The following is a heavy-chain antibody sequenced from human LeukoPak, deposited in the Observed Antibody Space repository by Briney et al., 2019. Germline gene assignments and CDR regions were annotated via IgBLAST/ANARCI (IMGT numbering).Heavy chain of an antibody. CDR3: AREVPHDSGRFDP. D-gene: IGHD3-10*01. CDR1: GGSISSYY. V-gene: IGHV4-59*01. Sequence: PSETLSLTCTVSGGSISSYYWSWLRQPPGKGLEWIGYIYYSGSTNYNPSLKSRVTISVDTSKNQFSLKLSSVTAADTAVYYCAREVPHDSGRFDPWGQGTLVTVSS. CDR2: IYYSGST. J-gene: IGHJ5*02.